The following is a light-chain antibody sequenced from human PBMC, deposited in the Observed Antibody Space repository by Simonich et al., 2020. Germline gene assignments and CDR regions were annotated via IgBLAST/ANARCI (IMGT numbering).Light chain of an antibody. CDR2: GAS. CDR1: QGVSSSY. V-gene: IGKV3-20*01. Sequence: EIVLTQSPGTLSLSPGERVTLSCRASQGVSSSYLAWYPQKPGQAPRLLIYGASSRATCIPDRFSGSGSGTDFTLTISRLEPEDFAVYYCQQYGSSPYTFGQGTKLEIK. CDR3: QQYGSSPYT. J-gene: IGKJ2*01.